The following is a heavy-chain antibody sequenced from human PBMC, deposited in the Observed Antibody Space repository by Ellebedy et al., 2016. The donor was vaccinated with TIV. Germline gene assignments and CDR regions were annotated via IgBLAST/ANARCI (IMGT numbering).Heavy chain of an antibody. CDR2: YDPEAGER. Sequence: AALVKVSCKVSGHTLSELSIYWVRQVPGKGLEWMAGYDPEAGERNYARNFQGRLVMTEDTSTETAYMELRNLTSEDTAVYFCFGELDIWGQGTLVTVSS. D-gene: IGHD1-1*01. CDR1: GHTLSELS. J-gene: IGHJ1*01. V-gene: IGHV1-24*01. CDR3: FGELDI.